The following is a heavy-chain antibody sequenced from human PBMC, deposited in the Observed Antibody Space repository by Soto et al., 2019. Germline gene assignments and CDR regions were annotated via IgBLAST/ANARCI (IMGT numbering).Heavy chain of an antibody. CDR3: ARDLVTIFGVVITRGYYYYGMDV. Sequence: SVKVSCKASGGTFSSYAISWVRQAPGQGLEWMGGIIPIFGTANYAQKFQGRVTITADESTSTAYMELSRLRSDDTAVYYCARDLVTIFGVVITRGYYYYGMDVWGQGTTVTVSS. CDR1: GGTFSSYA. V-gene: IGHV1-69*13. CDR2: IIPIFGTA. J-gene: IGHJ6*02. D-gene: IGHD3-3*01.